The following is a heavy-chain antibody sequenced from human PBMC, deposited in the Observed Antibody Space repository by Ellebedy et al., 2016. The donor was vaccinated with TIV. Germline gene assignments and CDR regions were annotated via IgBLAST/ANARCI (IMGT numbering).Heavy chain of an antibody. Sequence: GGSLRLXXAASGFTFSSYDMHWVRQATGKGLEWVSAVDTAGDPYYSDSVKGRFTISRENAESSFYLRMDSLRAGDTAMYYCAREYIATGYWYFDLWGRGTLVTVSS. CDR3: AREYIATGYWYFDL. CDR2: VDTAGDP. J-gene: IGHJ2*01. V-gene: IGHV3-13*05. D-gene: IGHD5-12*01. CDR1: GFTFSSYD.